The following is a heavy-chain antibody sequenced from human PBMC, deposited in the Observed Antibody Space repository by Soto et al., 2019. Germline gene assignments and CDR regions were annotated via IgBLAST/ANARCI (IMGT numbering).Heavy chain of an antibody. Sequence: QVPLVQSGAEVKKPGASVKVSCKASGYTFTSYDINWVRQATGQGLEWMGWMNPNSGNTGYAQKFQGRVTMTRNTSISTAYMELSSLRSEDTAVYYCARRVPYCSSTSCPRKWWFDPWGQGTLVTVSS. J-gene: IGHJ5*02. V-gene: IGHV1-8*01. CDR1: GYTFTSYD. CDR3: ARRVPYCSSTSCPRKWWFDP. D-gene: IGHD2-2*01. CDR2: MNPNSGNT.